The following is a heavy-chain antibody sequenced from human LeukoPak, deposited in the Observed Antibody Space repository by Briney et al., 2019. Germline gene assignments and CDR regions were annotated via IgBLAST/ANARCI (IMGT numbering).Heavy chain of an antibody. CDR1: GYTFTSYA. Sequence: ASVKVSCKASGYTFTSYAMHWVRQAPGQRLEWMGWINAGNGNTKYSQKFQGRVTITRDTSAGTAYMELSSLRSEDTAVYYCARGQQLPLRKSNWFDPWGQGTLVTVSS. CDR2: INAGNGNT. D-gene: IGHD6-13*01. J-gene: IGHJ5*02. CDR3: ARGQQLPLRKSNWFDP. V-gene: IGHV1-3*01.